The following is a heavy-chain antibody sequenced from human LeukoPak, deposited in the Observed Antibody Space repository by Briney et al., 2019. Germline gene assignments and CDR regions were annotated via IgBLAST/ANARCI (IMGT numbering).Heavy chain of an antibody. CDR3: AKDMGRVAAAGIDS. J-gene: IGHJ4*02. V-gene: IGHV3-9*01. CDR1: GFTFDDYA. CDR2: ISWNSGSI. Sequence: PGGSLRLSCAASGFTFDDYAIHWVRQAPGKGLEWVSGISWNSGSIGYADSVKGRFTISRNNAKNSLYLQMNSLRAEDTALYYCAKDMGRVAAAGIDSWGQGILVTVSS. D-gene: IGHD6-13*01.